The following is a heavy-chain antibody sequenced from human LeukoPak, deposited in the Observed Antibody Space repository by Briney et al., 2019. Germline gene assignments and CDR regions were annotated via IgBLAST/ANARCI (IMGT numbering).Heavy chain of an antibody. CDR1: GDSISSGIYY. J-gene: IGHJ1*01. CDR3: ARVVQSTDSSGFYLPEYFQH. V-gene: IGHV4-61*02. D-gene: IGHD3-22*01. CDR2: IYSSGDT. Sequence: SETLSLTCTVSGDSISSGIYYWSWIRQPAGKGLEWIGRIYSSGDTNYNPSLKSRVTISVDTSKNQFSVKLRSVTAADTAVYYCARVVQSTDSSGFYLPEYFQHWGQGTLVTVSS.